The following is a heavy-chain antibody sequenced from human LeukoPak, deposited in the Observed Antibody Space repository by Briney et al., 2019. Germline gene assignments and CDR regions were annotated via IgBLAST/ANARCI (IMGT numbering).Heavy chain of an antibody. V-gene: IGHV4-38-2*02. D-gene: IGHD2-2*02. CDR2: IYQSGST. CDR3: ARALPWGIVVVPAAIPGWFDP. CDR1: GYSIRSGYD. J-gene: IGHJ5*02. Sequence: PAETLSLTCTVWGYSIRSGYDWGWIGPRPGKGVEGMGKIYQSGSTYYNLSLKRRVTISGDTSKNQFSLKLSSVTAADTAVYYCARALPWGIVVVPAAIPGWFDPWGQGTLVTVSS.